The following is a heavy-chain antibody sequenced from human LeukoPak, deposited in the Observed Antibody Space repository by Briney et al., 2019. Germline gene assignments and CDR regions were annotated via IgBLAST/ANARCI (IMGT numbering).Heavy chain of an antibody. D-gene: IGHD1-26*01. V-gene: IGHV3-64D*09. Sequence: PGGSLGLSCSASGFTFSSFAMFWVRQAPGKGLEYVSGISSDGGRTNYAGSVKARFTISRDNSKVTLYLQMTSLRPEDTAIYYCVKDPSGNYFYFDYWGQGTLVTVSS. CDR1: GFTFSSFA. CDR2: ISSDGGRT. J-gene: IGHJ4*02. CDR3: VKDPSGNYFYFDY.